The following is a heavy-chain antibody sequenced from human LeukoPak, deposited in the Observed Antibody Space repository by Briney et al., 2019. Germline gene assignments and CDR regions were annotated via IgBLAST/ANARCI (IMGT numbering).Heavy chain of an antibody. D-gene: IGHD3-22*01. CDR1: GGSISSYY. J-gene: IGHJ3*02. CDR3: AGEEDSSGYLAFDI. CDR2: IYYSGST. Sequence: SETLSLTCTVSGGSISSYYWSWIRQPPGKGLEWIGYIYYSGSTNCNPSLKSRVTISVDTSKNQFSLKLSSVTAADTAVYYCAGEEDSSGYLAFDIWGQGTMVTVSS. V-gene: IGHV4-59*01.